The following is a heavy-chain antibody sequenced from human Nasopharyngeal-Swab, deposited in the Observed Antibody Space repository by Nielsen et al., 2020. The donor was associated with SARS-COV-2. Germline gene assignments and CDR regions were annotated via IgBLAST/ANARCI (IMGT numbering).Heavy chain of an antibody. Sequence: GESLKISCAASELTFSNVWMSWVRQAPGKGLEWVGRIKSKTDGGTTDYAAPVKDRFTISRDNSKNTLYLQMNSLRAEDTAVYYCARDLTIDYTSPDYWGQGTLVTVSS. CDR3: ARDLTIDYTSPDY. CDR1: ELTFSNVW. D-gene: IGHD4-11*01. V-gene: IGHV3-15*01. CDR2: IKSKTDGGTT. J-gene: IGHJ4*02.